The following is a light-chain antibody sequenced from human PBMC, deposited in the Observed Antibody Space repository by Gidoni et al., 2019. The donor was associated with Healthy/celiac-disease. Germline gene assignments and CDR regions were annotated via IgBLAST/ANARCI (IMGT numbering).Light chain of an antibody. CDR3: QAWDSSTVV. CDR1: NLGDKY. CDR2: QDS. Sequence: SYELTQHPSVSVSPGQTASITCSGDNLGDKYACWYQQKPGQSPVLVIYQDSKRPSGIPERFSGSNSGNTATLTISGTQAMDEADYYCQAWDSSTVVFGGGTKLTVL. V-gene: IGLV3-1*01. J-gene: IGLJ2*01.